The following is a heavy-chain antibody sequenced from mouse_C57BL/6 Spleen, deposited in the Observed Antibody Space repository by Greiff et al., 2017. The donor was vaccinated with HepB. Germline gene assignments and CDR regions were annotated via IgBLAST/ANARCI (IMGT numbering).Heavy chain of an antibody. D-gene: IGHD2-5*01. V-gene: IGHV2-2*01. CDR1: GFSLTSYG. CDR3: ARAGVTYYDAMDY. Sequence: VKLMESGPGLVQPSQSLSITCTVSGFSLTSYGVHWVRQSPGKGLEWLGVIWSGGSTDYNAAFISRLSISKDNSKSQVFLKMNSLQADDTAIYYCARAGVTYYDAMDYWGQGTSVTVSS. CDR2: IWSGGST. J-gene: IGHJ4*01.